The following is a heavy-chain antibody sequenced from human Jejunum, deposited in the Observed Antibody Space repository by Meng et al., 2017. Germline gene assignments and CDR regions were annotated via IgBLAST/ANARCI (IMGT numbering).Heavy chain of an antibody. D-gene: IGHD4/OR15-4a*01. CDR3: ATDVDCEVLAYLGH. CDR2: VCDSGST. V-gene: IGHV4-61*01. CDR1: GGSVSGRCYY. J-gene: IGHJ4*02. Sequence: VQLQESGPGLLKPSETLSLTCAVYGGSVSGRCYYWTCLPQPQGKGLDWIGYVCDSGSTNHTPSLSVPVTISSATSKYLFTLGLVSVADADTAVYSSATDVDCEVLAYLGHWGQGSLVTVSS.